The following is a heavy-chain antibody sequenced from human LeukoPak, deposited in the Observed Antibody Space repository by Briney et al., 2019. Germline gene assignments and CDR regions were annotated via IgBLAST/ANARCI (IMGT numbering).Heavy chain of an antibody. Sequence: SGGSLRLSCAASGFAFSSYPMHWVRQAPGKGLEWVAVISYDGSEKHYADPVKGRFTISRDNSKNTLYLQMNSLRAEDTAVYYCAKRFPFDYWGQGTLVTVSS. CDR3: AKRFPFDY. D-gene: IGHD3-10*01. J-gene: IGHJ4*02. V-gene: IGHV3-30-3*01. CDR2: ISYDGSEK. CDR1: GFAFSSYP.